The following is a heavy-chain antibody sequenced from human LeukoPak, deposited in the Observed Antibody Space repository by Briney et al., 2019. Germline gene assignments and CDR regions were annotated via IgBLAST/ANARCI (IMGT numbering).Heavy chain of an antibody. CDR1: GFTFSSYE. CDR2: ISDRNTYI. V-gene: IGHV3-21*05. Sequence: PGGSLRLSCAASGFTFSSYEMNWVRQAPGKGLEWVSYISDRNTYIYYADSLKGRFTISRDNAQNSLFLQMNSLRAEDTAVYYCASRGNYYHFDYWGQGTLVTVSS. D-gene: IGHD1-26*01. J-gene: IGHJ4*02. CDR3: ASRGNYYHFDY.